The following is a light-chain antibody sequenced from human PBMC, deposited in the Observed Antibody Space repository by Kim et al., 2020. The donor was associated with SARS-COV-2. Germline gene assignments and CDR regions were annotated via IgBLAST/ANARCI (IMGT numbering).Light chain of an antibody. Sequence: EIVLTQSPGTLPLSPGERATLSCRASQSVSDNYLAWYQQKPGQAPRLLIYGASSRATGIPDRFSGSGSGTDFTLTISRLEPEDFAVYYCQQYDTSPSCTFGQGTKLEI. J-gene: IGKJ2*02. CDR3: QQYDTSPSCT. CDR1: QSVSDNY. V-gene: IGKV3-20*01. CDR2: GAS.